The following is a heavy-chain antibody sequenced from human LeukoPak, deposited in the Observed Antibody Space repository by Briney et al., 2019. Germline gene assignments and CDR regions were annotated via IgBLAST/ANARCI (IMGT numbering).Heavy chain of an antibody. Sequence: GGPLRLSCAASGFTFSSYAMSWVRQAPGKGLEWVSAISGSGGSTYYADSVKGRFTISRDNSKNTLYLQMNSLRAEDTAVYYCAKDIVVVPAAIQGAYYYYGMDVWGQGTTVTVSS. CDR1: GFTFSSYA. CDR3: AKDIVVVPAAIQGAYYYYGMDV. CDR2: ISGSGGST. V-gene: IGHV3-23*01. J-gene: IGHJ6*02. D-gene: IGHD2-2*01.